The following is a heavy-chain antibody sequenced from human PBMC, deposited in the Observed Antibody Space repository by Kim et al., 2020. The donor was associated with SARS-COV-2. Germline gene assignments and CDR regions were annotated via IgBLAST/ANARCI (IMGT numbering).Heavy chain of an antibody. CDR3: AMGQEVAGDYFYY. J-gene: IGHJ4*01. CDR2: INHSGST. Sequence: SETLSLTCAVYGGSFSGYYWSWIRQPPGKGLEWIGEINHSGSTNYNPSLKSRVTISIDTSKNQFSLKLSSVTAAETAVYYCAMGQEVAGDYFYYWGHGT. D-gene: IGHD6-19*01. CDR1: GGSFSGYY. V-gene: IGHV4-34*01.